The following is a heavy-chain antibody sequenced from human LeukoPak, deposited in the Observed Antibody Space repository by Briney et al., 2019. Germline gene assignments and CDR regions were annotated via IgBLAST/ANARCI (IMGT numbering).Heavy chain of an antibody. CDR2: ISAYNGNT. D-gene: IGHD3-10*01. V-gene: IGHV1-18*01. J-gene: IGHJ5*02. CDR1: GYTFTSYG. CDR3: ARSLIQYGSGYLTSGWFDP. Sequence: ASVKVSCKASGYTFTSYGISWVRQAPGQGLEWMGWISAYNGNTNYAQKLQGRVTMTTDTSTSTAYMELRGLRPDDTAVYYCARSLIQYGSGYLTSGWFDPWGQGTLVTVSS.